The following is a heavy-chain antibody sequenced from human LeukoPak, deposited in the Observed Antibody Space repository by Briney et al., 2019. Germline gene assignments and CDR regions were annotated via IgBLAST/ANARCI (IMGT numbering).Heavy chain of an antibody. J-gene: IGHJ3*02. V-gene: IGHV3-23*01. D-gene: IGHD3-22*01. Sequence: GGSLRLSCAASGFAFSSCAMSWVRQAPGEGLEWVSAISGSGDTTYYADSVKGRFTISRDNSKNTLYLQMNSLRAEDTAVYYCAKDSGYYAFDIWGQGTMVTVSS. CDR3: AKDSGYYAFDI. CDR2: ISGSGDTT. CDR1: GFAFSSCA.